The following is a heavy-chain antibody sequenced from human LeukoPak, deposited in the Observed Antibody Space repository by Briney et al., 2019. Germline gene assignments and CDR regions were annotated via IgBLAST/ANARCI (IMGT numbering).Heavy chain of an antibody. CDR3: ARQGRYYDYVWGSYRVRNFDY. Sequence: PSETLSLTCTVSGGSISSSSYYWGWIRQPPGKGLEWIGSIYYSGSTYYNPSLKSRVTISVDTSKTQFSLKLSSVTAADTAVYYCARQGRYYDYVWGSYRVRNFDYWGQGTLVTVSS. CDR2: IYYSGST. J-gene: IGHJ4*02. V-gene: IGHV4-39*01. CDR1: GGSISSSSYY. D-gene: IGHD3-16*01.